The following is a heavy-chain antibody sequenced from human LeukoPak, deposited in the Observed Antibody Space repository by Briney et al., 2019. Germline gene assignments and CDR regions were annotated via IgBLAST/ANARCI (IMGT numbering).Heavy chain of an antibody. V-gene: IGHV4-61*02. J-gene: IGHJ3*02. CDR1: GDSISSGSYY. Sequence: PSQTLSLTCTVSGDSISSGSYYWNWIRQPAGKGLEWIGRFYISGGTNYNPSLKSRVTISVDTSKNQFSLKLTSVTAADTAVYYCESLGGFAIWGQGTVVTVSS. CDR3: ESLGGFAI. CDR2: FYISGGT.